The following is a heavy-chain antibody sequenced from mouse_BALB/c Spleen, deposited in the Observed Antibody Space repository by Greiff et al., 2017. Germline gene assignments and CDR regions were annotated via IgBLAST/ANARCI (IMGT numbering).Heavy chain of an antibody. V-gene: IGHV5-6-4*01. Sequence: EVKVVESGGGLVKPGGSLKLSCAASGFTFSSYTMSWVRQTPEKRLEWVATISSGGSYTYYPDSVKGRFTISRDNAKNTLYLQMSSLKSEDTAMYYCTREGDGYYPFDYWGQGTTLTVSS. CDR1: GFTFSSYT. D-gene: IGHD2-3*01. CDR2: ISSGGSYT. J-gene: IGHJ2*01. CDR3: TREGDGYYPFDY.